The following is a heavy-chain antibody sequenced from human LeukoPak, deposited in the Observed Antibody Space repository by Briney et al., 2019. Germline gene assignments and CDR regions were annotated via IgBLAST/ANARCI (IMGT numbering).Heavy chain of an antibody. V-gene: IGHV3-33*01. J-gene: IGHJ4*02. CDR2: IWYDGSNK. CDR3: ARAFSARWGIVVVPAAFDY. Sequence: PGGSLRLSCAAPGFTFSSYGMHWVRQAPGKGLEWVAVIWYDGSNKYYADSVKGRFTISRDNSKNTLYLQMNSLRAEDTAVYYCARAFSARWGIVVVPAAFDYGGQGTLVTVSS. CDR1: GFTFSSYG. D-gene: IGHD2-2*01.